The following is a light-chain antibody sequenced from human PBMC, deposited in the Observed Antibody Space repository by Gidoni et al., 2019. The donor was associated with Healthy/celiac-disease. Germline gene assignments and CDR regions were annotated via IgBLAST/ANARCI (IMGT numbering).Light chain of an antibody. V-gene: IGKV3-15*01. Sequence: EIVMTQSPATLSVSPGERATLSCRASQSVSSNLAWYQQKPGQAPRLLIYGASTRATGSPARCSGSGSGTEFTLTISSLQSEDFAVYYCQQYNNWPPLTFGPGTKVEIK. CDR1: QSVSSN. CDR3: QQYNNWPPLT. J-gene: IGKJ3*01. CDR2: GAS.